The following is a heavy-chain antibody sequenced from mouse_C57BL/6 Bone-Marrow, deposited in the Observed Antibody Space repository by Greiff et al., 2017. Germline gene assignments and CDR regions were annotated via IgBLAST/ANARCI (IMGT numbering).Heavy chain of an antibody. CDR3: ASSTVVAPHAMDY. Sequence: VQLQQSGAELMKPGASVKLSCKATGYTFTGYWIEWVKQRPGHGLEWIGEILPGSGSTNYNEKFKGKATFTADTSSNTAYRQLSSLTTEDSAIYYCASSTVVAPHAMDYWGQGTSVTVAS. D-gene: IGHD1-1*01. J-gene: IGHJ4*01. CDR2: ILPGSGST. CDR1: GYTFTGYW. V-gene: IGHV1-9*01.